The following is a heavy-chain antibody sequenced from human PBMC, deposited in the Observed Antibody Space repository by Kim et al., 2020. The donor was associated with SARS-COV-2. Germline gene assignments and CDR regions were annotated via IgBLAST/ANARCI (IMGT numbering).Heavy chain of an antibody. D-gene: IGHD3-10*01. CDR3: ARVRMVRGRHYYYYGMDV. CDR2: INTNTGNP. J-gene: IGHJ6*02. Sequence: ASVKVSCKASGYTFTSYAMNWVRQAPGQGLEWMGWINTNTGNPTYAQGFTGRFVFSLDTSVSTAYLQISNLKAEDTAVYYCARVRMVRGRHYYYYGMDVWGQGTTVTVSS. CDR1: GYTFTSYA. V-gene: IGHV7-4-1*02.